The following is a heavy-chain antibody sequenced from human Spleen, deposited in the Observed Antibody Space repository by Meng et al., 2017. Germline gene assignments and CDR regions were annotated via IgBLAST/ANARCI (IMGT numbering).Heavy chain of an antibody. V-gene: IGHV1-18*01. CDR3: ARGTPGRSYPDY. Sequence: QVRLLQSGPEVKNPGASVSVSCKASGYTFASYGICWLRQAPGQGLEWMGWFVNNVDTYSAQKFQGRVTMTTDTHTSTAFMELRSLRSDDTAVYYCARGTPGRSYPDYWGQGTLVTVSS. J-gene: IGHJ4*02. D-gene: IGHD1-26*01. CDR1: GYTFASYG. CDR2: FVNNVDT.